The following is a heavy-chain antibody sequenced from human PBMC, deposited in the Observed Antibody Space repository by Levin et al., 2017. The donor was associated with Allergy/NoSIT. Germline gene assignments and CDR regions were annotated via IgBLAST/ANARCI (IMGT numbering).Heavy chain of an antibody. CDR1: GGSVSSGSYY. CDR3: ARETSYYGSGSWLDY. D-gene: IGHD3-10*01. CDR2: IYYSGRT. Sequence: SCTVSGGSVSSGSYYWSWIRQPPGKGLEWIGYIYYSGRTSYNPSLKSRVTMSVDTSKNQFSLKLSSVTAADTAVYYCARETSYYGSGSWLDYWGQGTLVTVSS. V-gene: IGHV4-61*01. J-gene: IGHJ4*02.